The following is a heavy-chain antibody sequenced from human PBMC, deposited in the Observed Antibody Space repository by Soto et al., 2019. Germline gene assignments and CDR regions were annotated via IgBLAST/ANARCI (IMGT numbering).Heavy chain of an antibody. Sequence: PGGSLRLSCAASGFTVSSNYMSWVRQAPGKGLEWVSVIYSGGSTYYADSVKGRFTISRHNSKNTLYLQMNSLRAEDTAVYYCARASYGDPGTKPPYFDYWGQGTLVTVSS. CDR3: ARASYGDPGTKPPYFDY. CDR1: GFTVSSNY. V-gene: IGHV3-53*04. D-gene: IGHD4-17*01. J-gene: IGHJ4*02. CDR2: IYSGGST.